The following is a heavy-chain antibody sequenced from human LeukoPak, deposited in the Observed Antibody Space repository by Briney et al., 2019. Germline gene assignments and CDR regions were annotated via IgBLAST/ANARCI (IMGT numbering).Heavy chain of an antibody. Sequence: ASVKVSCKASGYTFTGYYMHWVRQAPGQGLEWMGWINPNSGGTNYAQKFQGRVTMTRDTSISTAYMELSRLRSDDTAVYYCARDPGLDFWTFDYWGQGTLVTVSS. CDR2: INPNSGGT. J-gene: IGHJ4*02. D-gene: IGHD3/OR15-3a*01. V-gene: IGHV1-2*02. CDR1: GYTFTGYY. CDR3: ARDPGLDFWTFDY.